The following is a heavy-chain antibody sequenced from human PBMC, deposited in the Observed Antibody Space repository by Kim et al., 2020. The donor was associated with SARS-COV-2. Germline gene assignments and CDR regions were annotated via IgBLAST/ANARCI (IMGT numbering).Heavy chain of an antibody. V-gene: IGHV3-21*01. J-gene: IGHJ6*02. Sequence: DSVKGRFTISRDNAKNSLYLQMNSLRAEDTAVYYCASNRRDYYYYYGMDVWGQGTTVTVSS. CDR3: ASNRRDYYYYYGMDV.